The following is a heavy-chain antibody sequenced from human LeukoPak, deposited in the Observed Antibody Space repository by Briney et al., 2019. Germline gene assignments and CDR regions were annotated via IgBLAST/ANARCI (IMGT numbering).Heavy chain of an antibody. CDR3: AREGAEVRGVLVKYYFDY. D-gene: IGHD3-10*01. J-gene: IGHJ4*02. Sequence: PSETLSLTCTVPGSSISSYYWSCIRQPAAKGLEWIGRIYTTGSTNYNPSLKSRVTMSVDTSKNQFSLKLNSVTAADTAVYYCAREGAEVRGVLVKYYFDYWGQGALVIVSS. CDR1: GSSISSYY. CDR2: IYTTGST. V-gene: IGHV4-4*07.